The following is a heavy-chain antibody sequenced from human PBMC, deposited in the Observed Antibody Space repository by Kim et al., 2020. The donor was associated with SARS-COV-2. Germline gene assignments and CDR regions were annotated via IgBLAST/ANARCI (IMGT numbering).Heavy chain of an antibody. J-gene: IGHJ3*02. Sequence: SVKGRFTISRDNSKNTLYLQMNSRRAEDTAVHYCARGSVLLWFGEGAVDIWGQGTMVTVSS. CDR3: ARGSVLLWFGEGAVDI. D-gene: IGHD3-10*01. V-gene: IGHV3-66*01.